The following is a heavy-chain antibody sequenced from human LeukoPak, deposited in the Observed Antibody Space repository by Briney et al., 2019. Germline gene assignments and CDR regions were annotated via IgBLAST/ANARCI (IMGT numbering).Heavy chain of an antibody. CDR2: INAYNGNT. V-gene: IGHV1-18*01. Sequence: GASVKVSCKASGYTFTSYGISWVRQAPGQGLEWMGWINAYNGNTNYAQKLQGRVTMTTDTSTSTAYMELRSLRSDDTAVYYCARLVATRKNGWFDPWGQGTLVTVSS. D-gene: IGHD5-12*01. J-gene: IGHJ5*02. CDR3: ARLVATRKNGWFDP. CDR1: GYTFTSYG.